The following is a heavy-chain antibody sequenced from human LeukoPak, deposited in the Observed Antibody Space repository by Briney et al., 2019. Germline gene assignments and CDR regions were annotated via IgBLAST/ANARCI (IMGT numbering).Heavy chain of an antibody. D-gene: IGHD2-8*01. Sequence: GGSLRLSCAASGFTFSSYGMHWVRQAPGKGLEWVAVIWYDGSNKYYADSVKGRFTISRDNSKNTLYLQMNSLRAEDTAVYYSVREAPMAPFDYWGQGTLVTVSS. J-gene: IGHJ4*02. CDR1: GFTFSSYG. V-gene: IGHV3-33*01. CDR3: VREAPMAPFDY. CDR2: IWYDGSNK.